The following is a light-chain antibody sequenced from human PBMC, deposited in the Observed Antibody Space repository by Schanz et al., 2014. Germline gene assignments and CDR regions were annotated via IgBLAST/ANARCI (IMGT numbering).Light chain of an antibody. CDR3: QQHGSSPEALYT. Sequence: TQSPPTLSASVGDRVTLTCRASQSVSTYLAWFQQKPGQAPRLLIYDASDRATGIPARFSGSGSGTDFTLTISRLEPEDFAVYYCQQHGSSPEALYTFGQGTKLEIK. J-gene: IGKJ2*01. CDR2: DAS. CDR1: QSVSTY. V-gene: IGKV3-11*01.